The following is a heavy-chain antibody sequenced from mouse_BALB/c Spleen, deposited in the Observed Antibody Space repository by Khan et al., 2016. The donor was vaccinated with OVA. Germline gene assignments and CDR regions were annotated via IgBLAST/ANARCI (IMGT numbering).Heavy chain of an antibody. D-gene: IGHD1-1*02. CDR2: INPNNAGT. J-gene: IGHJ3*01. CDR3: TRSGYGGFDY. V-gene: IGHV1S81*02. CDR1: GYTFTSYY. Sequence: VHLQESGAELVKPGASVMLSCKSSGYTFTSYYLYWVKQRPGQSLEWIGDINPNNAGTNSNEKFKSKATLTVDKSSSTAYMQLRSLASEDSAFSCCTRSGYGGFDYWGQGTLVTVSA.